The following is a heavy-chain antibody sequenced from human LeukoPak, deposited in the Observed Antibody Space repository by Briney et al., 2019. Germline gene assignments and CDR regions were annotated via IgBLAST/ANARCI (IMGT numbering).Heavy chain of an antibody. Sequence: GGSLRLSCAASGFTFSSYDMHWVRQATGKGLEWVSAIGTAGDTYYPGSVKGRFTISRENAKNSLYLQMNSLRAGDTAVYYCARADRPYYYMDVWGKGTTVTISS. V-gene: IGHV3-13*01. CDR1: GFTFSSYD. J-gene: IGHJ6*03. CDR2: IGTAGDT. CDR3: ARADRPYYYMDV.